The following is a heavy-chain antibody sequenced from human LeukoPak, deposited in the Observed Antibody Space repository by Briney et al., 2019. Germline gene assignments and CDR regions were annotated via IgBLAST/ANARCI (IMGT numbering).Heavy chain of an antibody. V-gene: IGHV3-21*01. J-gene: IGHJ3*02. Sequence: PGGSLRLSCAASGFTFSSYSMNWVRQAPGKGLEWVSSISSSSSYIYYADSVKGRFTISRDNAKNSLYLQMNSLRAEDTAEYYCARDLGEWELLHAFDIWGQGTKVTVSS. CDR1: GFTFSSYS. CDR2: ISSSSSYI. CDR3: ARDLGEWELLHAFDI. D-gene: IGHD1-26*01.